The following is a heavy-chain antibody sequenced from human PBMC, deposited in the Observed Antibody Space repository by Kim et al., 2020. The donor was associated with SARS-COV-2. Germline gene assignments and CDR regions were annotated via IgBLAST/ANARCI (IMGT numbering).Heavy chain of an antibody. CDR2: IIPIFGTA. J-gene: IGHJ4*02. D-gene: IGHD3-22*01. Sequence: SVKVSCKASGGTFSSYAISWVRQAPGQGLEWMGRIIPIFGTANYAQKFQGRVTITADESTSTAYMELSSLRSEDTAVYYCERDNWAGYYYDSSVYTSLYYFEYWGQGTRVTVSS. CDR1: GGTFSSYA. V-gene: IGHV1-69*13. CDR3: ERDNWAGYYYDSSVYTSLYYFEY.